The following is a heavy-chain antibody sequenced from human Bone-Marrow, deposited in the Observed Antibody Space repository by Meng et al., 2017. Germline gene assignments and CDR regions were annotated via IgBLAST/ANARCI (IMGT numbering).Heavy chain of an antibody. D-gene: IGHD6-13*01. Sequence: ASVKVSCKASGYTFTSYYMHWVRQAPGQGLEWMGIINPSGGSTSYAQKFPGRVTMTRDTSTSTVYMELSSLRSEDTAVYYCARQFIAAALPRGYYGMDVWGQGTTVTVSS. CDR1: GYTFTSYY. V-gene: IGHV1-46*01. CDR2: INPSGGST. J-gene: IGHJ6*02. CDR3: ARQFIAAALPRGYYGMDV.